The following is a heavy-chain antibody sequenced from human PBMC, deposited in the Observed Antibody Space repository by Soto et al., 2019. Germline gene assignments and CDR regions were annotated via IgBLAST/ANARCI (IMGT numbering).Heavy chain of an antibody. CDR1: GGSFSGYY. V-gene: IGHV4-34*01. CDR2: INHSGST. Sequence: SETLSLTCAVYGGSFSGYYWSWIRQPPGKGLEWIGEINHSGSTNYNPSLKSRVTISVDTSKNQFYLKLSSVTAGDTAVYYCEGPATCGKDGWGQGTTVTVSS. CDR3: EGPATCGKDG. J-gene: IGHJ6*02.